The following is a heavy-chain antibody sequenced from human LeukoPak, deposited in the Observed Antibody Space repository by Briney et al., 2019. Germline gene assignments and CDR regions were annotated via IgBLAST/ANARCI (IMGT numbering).Heavy chain of an antibody. Sequence: ASVKASCKASGYTFTSYAMNWVRQAPGQGLEWMGWINPNTGNPTYAQGLTGRFVFSLDTSVSTAYLQITSLKADDTAVYYCARAYQRLGELSLPDYWGQGTLVTVSS. CDR3: ARAYQRLGELSLPDY. D-gene: IGHD3-16*02. CDR1: GYTFTSYA. CDR2: INPNTGNP. V-gene: IGHV7-4-1*02. J-gene: IGHJ4*02.